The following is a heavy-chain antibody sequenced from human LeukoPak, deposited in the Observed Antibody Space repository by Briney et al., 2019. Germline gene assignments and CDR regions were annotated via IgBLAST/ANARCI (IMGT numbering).Heavy chain of an antibody. D-gene: IGHD3-22*01. J-gene: IGHJ4*02. CDR2: ISSNGGST. V-gene: IGHV3-64*05. Sequence: PGGSLRLSCSASGFTFSSFAMHWVRQAPGKGLECVSAISSNGGSTFYADSVKGRFAISRDNFKNTLYVQMSSLRAEDTAVYYCVKAELTEYYYDSSGYISPYFEYWGQGTLVTVSS. CDR3: VKAELTEYYYDSSGYISPYFEY. CDR1: GFTFSSFA.